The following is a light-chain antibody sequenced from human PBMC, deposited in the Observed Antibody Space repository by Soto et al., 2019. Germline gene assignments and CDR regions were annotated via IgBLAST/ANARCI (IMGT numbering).Light chain of an antibody. J-gene: IGKJ1*01. CDR1: ESISSF. CDR2: GAS. CDR3: QQSYSARWT. Sequence: DIQMTQSPSTLSASVGDRVTITCRASESISSFLILYQQTPGKAPKVLIYGASSLQTGVPSRFSGSGSGTDFTLTIDSLQPEDFAIYYCQQSYSARWTFGQGTKVEIK. V-gene: IGKV1-39*01.